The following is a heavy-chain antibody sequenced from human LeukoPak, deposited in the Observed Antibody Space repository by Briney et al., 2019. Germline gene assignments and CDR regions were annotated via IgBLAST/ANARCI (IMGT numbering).Heavy chain of an antibody. CDR1: GYTFTGYY. J-gene: IGHJ4*02. D-gene: IGHD5-24*01. CDR2: INPNSGGT. Sequence: ASVKVSCKASGYTFTGYYMHWVRQAPGQGLEWMGWINPNSGGTNYAQEFQGRVTMTRDTSISTAYMELSRLRSDDTAVYYCARLTEMATIPFDYWGQGTLVTVSS. CDR3: ARLTEMATIPFDY. V-gene: IGHV1-2*02.